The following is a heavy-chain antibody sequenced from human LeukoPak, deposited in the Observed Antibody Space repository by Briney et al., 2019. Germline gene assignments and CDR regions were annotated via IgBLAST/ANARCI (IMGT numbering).Heavy chain of an antibody. D-gene: IGHD3-10*01. Sequence: PSETLSLTCSVSGESIKSTSNYWAWIRQPPGKGLEWIGSIHYSGSTYYNPSLKSRVTISVDTSKNQFSLKVNSVTAADTAVYYCARGEFWGQGTLVTVSS. J-gene: IGHJ4*02. CDR1: GESIKSTSNY. CDR2: IHYSGST. V-gene: IGHV4-39*01. CDR3: ARGEF.